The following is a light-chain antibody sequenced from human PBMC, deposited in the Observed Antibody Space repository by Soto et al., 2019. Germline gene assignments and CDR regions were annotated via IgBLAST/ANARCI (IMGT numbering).Light chain of an antibody. CDR3: RQYSTFPLT. CDR1: QTISTW. J-gene: IGKJ4*01. V-gene: IGKV1-5*03. Sequence: DIQMTQSPSTLSASVGDRVTISCWASQTISTWLAWYQQKPGKAPNLLIYKASSLESGVPSRFSGSGSGTEFTLTISSLQPDDFATYYCRQYSTFPLTFGGGTKVDIK. CDR2: KAS.